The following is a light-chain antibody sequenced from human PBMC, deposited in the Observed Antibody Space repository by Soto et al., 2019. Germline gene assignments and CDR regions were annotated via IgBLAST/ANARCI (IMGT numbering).Light chain of an antibody. CDR2: EVS. CDR3: TSYTTGSTPYV. V-gene: IGLV2-14*01. CDR1: SGDIGAYNF. Sequence: QSALTQPASVSGSPGQSITISCTGTSGDIGAYNFDSWYQQHPGKAPKLMIYEVSRRPSGVSDRFSGSKSGSTASLTISGLQAEDEADYYCTSYTTGSTPYVFGTGTKLTVL. J-gene: IGLJ1*01.